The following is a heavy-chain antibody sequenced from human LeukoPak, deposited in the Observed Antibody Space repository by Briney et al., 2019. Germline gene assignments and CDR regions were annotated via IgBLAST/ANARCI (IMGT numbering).Heavy chain of an antibody. D-gene: IGHD5-18*01. V-gene: IGHV3-30*19. Sequence: PGRSLRLSCAASGFTFSNYGMRWVRQAPGKGLEWVAVISYDGSNKYYADSVKGRFTISRDNSKNTLYLQMNSLRAEDTAVYYCARDRGYSPWYYFDYWGQGTLVTVSS. CDR3: ARDRGYSPWYYFDY. CDR1: GFTFSNYG. J-gene: IGHJ4*02. CDR2: ISYDGSNK.